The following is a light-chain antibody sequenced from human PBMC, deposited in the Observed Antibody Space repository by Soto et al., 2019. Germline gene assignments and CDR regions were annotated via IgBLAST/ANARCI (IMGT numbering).Light chain of an antibody. CDR1: ETISNF. J-gene: IGKJ5*01. Sequence: ASVGDRVTITCPASETISNFLNWYQKKPGKAPQLLIYGASTLQRGVPSRFSGSGSGTDFTLTIGSLQPEDSATYYCQQSYSPPPITFGQGTRLEIK. V-gene: IGKV1-39*01. CDR2: GAS. CDR3: QQSYSPPPIT.